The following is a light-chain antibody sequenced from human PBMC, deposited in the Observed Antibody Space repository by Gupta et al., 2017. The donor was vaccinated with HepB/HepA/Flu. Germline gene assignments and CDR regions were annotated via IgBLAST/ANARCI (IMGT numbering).Light chain of an antibody. CDR1: QSISAY. V-gene: IGKV1-39*01. J-gene: IGKJ4*01. CDR3: QQSYSTPLT. CDR2: AAS. Sequence: SVGYRVTITCRASQSISAYLDWYQQKPGKAPKLLIYAASSLQSGVPSRFGGSGSGTDFTLTISSLQPEDFANYYCQQSYSTPLTFGGGTKVDIK.